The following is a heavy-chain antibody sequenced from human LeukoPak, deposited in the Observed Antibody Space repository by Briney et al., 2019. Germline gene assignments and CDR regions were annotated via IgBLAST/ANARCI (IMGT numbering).Heavy chain of an antibody. Sequence: SETLSLTCSVSGGSIIGHWWSWIRQPPGKGLEWIGEINHSGSTNYNPSLKSRVTISVDTSKNQCSLKLSSVTAADTAVYYCARGREENPVEEIVVVPAAYYFDYWGQGTLVTVSS. CDR2: INHSGST. CDR3: ARGREENPVEEIVVVPAAYYFDY. V-gene: IGHV4-34*01. D-gene: IGHD2-2*01. J-gene: IGHJ4*02. CDR1: GGSIIGHW.